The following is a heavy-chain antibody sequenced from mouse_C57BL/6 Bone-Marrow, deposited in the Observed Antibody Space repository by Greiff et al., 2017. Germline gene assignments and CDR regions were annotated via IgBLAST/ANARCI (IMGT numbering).Heavy chain of an antibody. CDR1: GYTFTSYD. Sequence: VKVVESGPELVKPGASVKLSCKASGYTFTSYDINWVKQRPGQGLEWIGWIYPRDGSTKYNEKFKGKATLTVDTSSSTAYMELHGLTSEDSAVYFCARDYGSSYWYFDVWGTGTTVTVSS. CDR2: IYPRDGST. D-gene: IGHD1-1*01. V-gene: IGHV1-85*01. J-gene: IGHJ1*03. CDR3: ARDYGSSYWYFDV.